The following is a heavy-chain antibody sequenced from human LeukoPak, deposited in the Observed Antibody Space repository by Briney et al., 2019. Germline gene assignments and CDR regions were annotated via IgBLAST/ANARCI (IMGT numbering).Heavy chain of an antibody. J-gene: IGHJ4*02. CDR3: ARKNRGYSYGATFDY. V-gene: IGHV4-34*01. CDR2: INHSGST. CDR1: GGSFSGYY. D-gene: IGHD5-18*01. Sequence: PSETLSLTCAVYGGSFSGYYWSWIRQPPGKGLEWIGEINHSGSTNYNPSLKSRVTISVDTSKNQFSPKLSSVTAADTAVYYCARKNRGYSYGATFDYWGQGTLVTVSS.